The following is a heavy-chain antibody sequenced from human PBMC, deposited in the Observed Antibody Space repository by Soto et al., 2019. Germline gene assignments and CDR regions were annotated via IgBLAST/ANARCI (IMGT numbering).Heavy chain of an antibody. J-gene: IGHJ5*02. V-gene: IGHV3-21*01. D-gene: IGHD3-22*01. CDR1: GFTFSSYS. CDR2: ISSSSSYI. Sequence: GGSLRLSCAASGFTFSSYSMNWVRQAPGKGLEWVSSISSSSSYIYYADSVKGRFTISRDNAKNSLYLQMNSLRAEDTAVYYCAREDPTVVITDEIWFDPWGQGTLVTVSS. CDR3: AREDPTVVITDEIWFDP.